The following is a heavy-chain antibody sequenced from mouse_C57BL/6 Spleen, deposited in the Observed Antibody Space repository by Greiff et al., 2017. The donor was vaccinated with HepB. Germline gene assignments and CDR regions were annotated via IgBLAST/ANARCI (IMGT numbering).Heavy chain of an antibody. V-gene: IGHV5-9*01. CDR2: ISGGGGNT. Sequence: EVMLVESGGGLVKPGGSLKLSCAASGFTFSSYTMSWVRQTPEKRLEWVATISGGGGNTYYPDSVKGRFTISRDNAKNTLYLQMSSLRSEDTALYYCARHTYYYAMDYWGQGTSVTVSS. D-gene: IGHD5-1*01. CDR3: ARHTYYYAMDY. J-gene: IGHJ4*01. CDR1: GFTFSSYT.